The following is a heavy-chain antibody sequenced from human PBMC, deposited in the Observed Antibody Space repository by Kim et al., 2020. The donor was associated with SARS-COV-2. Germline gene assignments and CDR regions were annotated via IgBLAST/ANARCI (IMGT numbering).Heavy chain of an antibody. Sequence: GGSLRLSCAASGFTFSSYSMNWVRQAPGKGLEWVSGITSNGERTYYADSVKGRFTIARDNSKNTLSLQMNSLRAEDTAVYYCAKGSSSILWWWQPWGQGTLVTVSS. CDR3: AKGSSSILWWWQP. V-gene: IGHV3-23*01. CDR2: ITSNGERT. D-gene: IGHD2-21*01. J-gene: IGHJ5*02. CDR1: GFTFSSYS.